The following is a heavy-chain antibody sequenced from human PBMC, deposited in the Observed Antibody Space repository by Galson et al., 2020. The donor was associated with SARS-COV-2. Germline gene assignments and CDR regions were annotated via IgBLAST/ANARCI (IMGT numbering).Heavy chain of an antibody. J-gene: IGHJ6*02. CDR2: INPNSGGT. Sequence: VKVSCKASGYTFTGYYMHWVRQAPGHGLEWMGWINPNSGGTNYAQKFQGRVTMTRDTSISTAYMELSRLRSDDTAVYYCARDYSWSGYSDYYYYGMDVWGQGTTVTVSS. CDR1: GYTFTGYY. D-gene: IGHD3-3*01. V-gene: IGHV1-2*02. CDR3: ARDYSWSGYSDYYYYGMDV.